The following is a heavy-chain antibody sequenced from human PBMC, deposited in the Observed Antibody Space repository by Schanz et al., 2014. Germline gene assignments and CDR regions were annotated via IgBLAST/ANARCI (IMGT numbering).Heavy chain of an antibody. CDR3: VRGRVLES. Sequence: EVQLLESGGGLVQPGGSLRLSCAASAFTFSSYSMNWVRQAPGKGLEWVSYISSSSSTRYYADSVKGRFTMSRDNAKNSVFLQMNSLRAEDTAVYYCVRGRVLESWGQGTLVTVSS. J-gene: IGHJ5*02. D-gene: IGHD1-1*01. V-gene: IGHV3-48*01. CDR1: AFTFSSYS. CDR2: ISSSSSTR.